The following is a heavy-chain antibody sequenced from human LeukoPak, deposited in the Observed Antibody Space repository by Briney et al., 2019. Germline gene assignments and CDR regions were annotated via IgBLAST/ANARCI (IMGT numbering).Heavy chain of an antibody. J-gene: IGHJ4*02. V-gene: IGHV3-53*01. D-gene: IGHD3-9*01. CDR3: ARDMAYHDMLTGYEVSRFFDY. CDR1: GLTVSTNC. Sequence: GGSLRLSCAASGLTVSTNCMRWIRQAPGKGLEWVSLIYAGGGTAYADSVKGRFTISRDNSKNTLYLQMNYVRAEDTAVYYCARDMAYHDMLTGYEVSRFFDYWGQGTLVTVSS. CDR2: IYAGGGT.